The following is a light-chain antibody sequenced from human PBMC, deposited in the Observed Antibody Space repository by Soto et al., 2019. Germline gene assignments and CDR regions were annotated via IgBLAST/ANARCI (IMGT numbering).Light chain of an antibody. CDR3: CSYAGSSTYA. Sequence: QSVLTQPASVSGSPGQSITISCTGTSSDVGSYNLVSWYRQHRGKAPKLMIYEVSKRPSGVSNRFSGSKSGYTASLTISGHQAEDEADYYCCSYAGSSTYAFGTGTKVTVL. CDR1: SSDVGSYNL. CDR2: EVS. J-gene: IGLJ1*01. V-gene: IGLV2-23*02.